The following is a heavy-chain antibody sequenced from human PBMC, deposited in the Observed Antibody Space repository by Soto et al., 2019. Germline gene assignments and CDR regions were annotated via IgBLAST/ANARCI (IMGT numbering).Heavy chain of an antibody. CDR2: ISGSGGRT. CDR3: AKDVGVVVVAATTAC. Sequence: GGSLRLSCAASGFTFSSYAMSWVRQVPGKGLEWVSAISGSGGRTYNEASVKGGFTITRDNSNNTPYLQVNSLRAEDTAVYYCAKDVGVVVVAATTACWGQGTLVTVSS. D-gene: IGHD2-15*01. CDR1: GFTFSSYA. J-gene: IGHJ4*02. V-gene: IGHV3-23*01.